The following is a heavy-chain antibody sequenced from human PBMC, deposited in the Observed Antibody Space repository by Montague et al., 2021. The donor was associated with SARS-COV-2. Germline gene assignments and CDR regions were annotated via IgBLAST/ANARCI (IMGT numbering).Heavy chain of an antibody. V-gene: IGHV4-39*01. Sequence: SETLSLTCTVTGGPISGSSDYWGWIRQSPGKGLEWIASVDYSGNTYYXXSLKSRHTISVDTSKNQFSLKLNSVTAADTALYYCARREYSYGWGDWGQGTLVTVSS. CDR3: ARREYSYGWGD. CDR1: GGPISGSSDY. CDR2: VDYSGNT. D-gene: IGHD5-18*01. J-gene: IGHJ4*02.